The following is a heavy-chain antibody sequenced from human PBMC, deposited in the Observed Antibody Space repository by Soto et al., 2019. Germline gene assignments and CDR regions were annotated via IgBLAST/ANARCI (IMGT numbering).Heavy chain of an antibody. CDR2: TYQSGSA. J-gene: IGHJ6*02. CDR3: ARDYYGMDV. Sequence: SETLSLTCTVSGGSITSGGYSWTWIRQSPGKGLEWIGYTYQSGSAYYNPSLKSRVTISVDRSKNQFSLNLTSVTTADTAVYYCARDYYGMDVWGQGTTVTVSS. V-gene: IGHV4-30-2*06. CDR1: GGSITSGGYS.